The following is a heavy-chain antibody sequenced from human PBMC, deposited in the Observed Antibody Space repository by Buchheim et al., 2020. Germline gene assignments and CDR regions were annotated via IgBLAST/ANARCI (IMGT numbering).Heavy chain of an antibody. CDR2: IYSGGST. V-gene: IGHV3-66*01. J-gene: IGHJ4*02. CDR1: GFTASSNY. Sequence: EVQLVESGGGLVQPGGSLRLSCAASGFTASSNYMSWVRQAPGKGLEWVSVIYSGGSTYYADSVKGSFTIPRDNSTNTMYLQMNRLRAEDTAVYYCARVGGATTGPEDYWGQGTL. D-gene: IGHD1-26*01. CDR3: ARVGGATTGPEDY.